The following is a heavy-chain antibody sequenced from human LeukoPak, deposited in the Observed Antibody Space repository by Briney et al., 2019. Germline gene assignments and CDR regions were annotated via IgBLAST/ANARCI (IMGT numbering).Heavy chain of an antibody. CDR1: GFTFDDYA. J-gene: IGHJ3*02. V-gene: IGHV3-9*01. CDR2: ISWNSGSI. CDR3: ARSGRGGAFDI. D-gene: IGHD1-26*01. Sequence: GGSLRLSCAASGFTFDDYAMHWVRQAPGKGLEWVSGISWNSGSIGYADSVKGRFTISRDNAKNSLYLQMNSLRAEDTAMYYCARSGRGGAFDIWGQGTMVTVSS.